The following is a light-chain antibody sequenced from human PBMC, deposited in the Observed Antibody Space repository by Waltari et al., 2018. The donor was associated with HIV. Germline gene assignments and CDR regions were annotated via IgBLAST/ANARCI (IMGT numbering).Light chain of an antibody. Sequence: QSALTQEASVSGPVGQMVTLSCTGNSNNIGSNALDWFQQLSHGALEMVRCASALPSGIPDRCSGSRSGTTTSLTISGLQPDDEADYYCSTWDCSLSAYVFGTGTKVTVL. CDR3: STWDCSLSAYV. CDR2: ASA. V-gene: IGLV1-36*01. CDR1: SNNIGSNA. J-gene: IGLJ1*01.